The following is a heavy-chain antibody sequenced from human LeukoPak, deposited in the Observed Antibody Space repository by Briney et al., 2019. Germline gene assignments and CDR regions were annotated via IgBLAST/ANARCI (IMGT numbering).Heavy chain of an antibody. J-gene: IGHJ2*01. Sequence: GRCPRLSRAPAGPSVGNYATKWVRQGPGGGLEWVSTISVSGGGTYYAPSVRVGLTTSRDNSKKTLYLQMNSLRAEDTALYFCAKSLYSAVWYFDLWGRGTLVTASS. CDR1: GPSVGNYA. D-gene: IGHD2-15*01. CDR2: ISVSGGGT. CDR3: AKSLYSAVWYFDL. V-gene: IGHV3-23*01.